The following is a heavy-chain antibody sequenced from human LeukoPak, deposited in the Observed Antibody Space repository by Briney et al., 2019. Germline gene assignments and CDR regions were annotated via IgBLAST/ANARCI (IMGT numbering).Heavy chain of an antibody. CDR1: GFTFSSYA. Sequence: GGSLRLSCAASGFTFSSYAMSWVRQAPGKGLEWVSAISGSGGSTYYADSVKGRFTISRDNSKNTLYLQMNSLRAEDTAVYYCARPSTPSLWEGYFDYWGQGTLVTVSS. D-gene: IGHD3-10*01. V-gene: IGHV3-23*01. J-gene: IGHJ4*02. CDR2: ISGSGGST. CDR3: ARPSTPSLWEGYFDY.